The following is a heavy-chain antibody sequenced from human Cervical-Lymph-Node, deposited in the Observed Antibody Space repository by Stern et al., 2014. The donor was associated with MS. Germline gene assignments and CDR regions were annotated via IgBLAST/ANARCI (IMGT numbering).Heavy chain of an antibody. CDR2: IHYSGST. CDR1: GGSISSGDQY. Sequence: QLVESGPGLVKPSQTLYLTCTVSGGSISSGDQYWSWIRQPPGKGLEWIGYIHYSGSTFYSPSLKSRLTISVDTSKNQFSLKLNSVTAADTAVYFCARASWFAELTFDYWGQGTLATVSS. J-gene: IGHJ4*02. CDR3: ARASWFAELTFDY. V-gene: IGHV4-30-4*01. D-gene: IGHD3-10*01.